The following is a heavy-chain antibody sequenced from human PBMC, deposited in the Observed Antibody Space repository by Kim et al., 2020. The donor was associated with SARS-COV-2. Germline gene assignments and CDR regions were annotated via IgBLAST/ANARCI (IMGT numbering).Heavy chain of an antibody. Sequence: GSTYYNPSLKKRVTISVDTSNNQFSLKLSSVTAADTAVYYCARVDSSCFDYWGQGTLVTVSS. D-gene: IGHD6-19*01. CDR3: ARVDSSCFDY. J-gene: IGHJ4*02. V-gene: IGHV4-30-2*04. CDR2: GST.